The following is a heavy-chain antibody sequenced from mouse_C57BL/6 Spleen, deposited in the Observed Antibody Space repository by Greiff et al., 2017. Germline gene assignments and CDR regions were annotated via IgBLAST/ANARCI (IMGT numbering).Heavy chain of an antibody. V-gene: IGHV14-4*01. Sequence: EVQLQQSGAELVRPGASVKLSCTASGFNIKDDYMHWVKQRPEQGLEWIGWIDPENGDTEYASKFQGKATITADTSSNTAYLQLSSLTSEDTAVYYCTEDAYPFAYWGQGTLVTVSA. J-gene: IGHJ3*01. CDR3: TEDAYPFAY. CDR2: IDPENGDT. CDR1: GFNIKDDY.